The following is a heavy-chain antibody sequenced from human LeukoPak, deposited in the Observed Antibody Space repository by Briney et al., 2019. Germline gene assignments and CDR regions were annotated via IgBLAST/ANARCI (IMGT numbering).Heavy chain of an antibody. J-gene: IGHJ3*02. CDR1: GYTFTSYA. Sequence: GASVKVSCKASGYTFTSYAMNWVRQAPGQGLEWMGWINTNTGNPTYAPGFTGRFVFSLDTSVSTAYLQISSLKAEDTAVYYCAQVGPWGSSSWYASDAFDIWGQGTMVTVSS. D-gene: IGHD6-13*01. CDR2: INTNTGNP. V-gene: IGHV7-4-1*02. CDR3: AQVGPWGSSSWYASDAFDI.